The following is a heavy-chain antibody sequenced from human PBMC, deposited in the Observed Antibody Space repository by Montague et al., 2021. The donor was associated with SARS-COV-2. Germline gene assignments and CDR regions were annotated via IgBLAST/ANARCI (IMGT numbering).Heavy chain of an antibody. Sequence: PALVKPTQTLTLTCTFSGFSLSTCGMCVSWIRQPPGKALEWLARIDWDDDKYYSTSLKTRLTISKDTSKIQVVLTMTNMDPVDTATYYCAREYSSGVYFDYWGQGTLVTVSS. CDR3: AREYSSGVYFDY. J-gene: IGHJ4*02. D-gene: IGHD6-19*01. V-gene: IGHV2-70*11. CDR1: GFSLSTCGMC. CDR2: IDWDDDK.